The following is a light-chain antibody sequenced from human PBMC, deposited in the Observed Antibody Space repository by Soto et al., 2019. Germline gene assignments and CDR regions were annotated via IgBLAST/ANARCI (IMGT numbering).Light chain of an antibody. CDR3: SSYTSSSTPV. CDR1: SSDVGGYNY. CDR2: DVS. V-gene: IGLV2-14*01. Sequence: QSALTQPASVSGSPGQSITISCTGTSSDVGGYNYVSWYQQHPGKAPKLMIYDVSNRPSGVSNRFSGSKSGNTASLTISGLQAEDEADYYCSSYTSSSTPVFGTGTSSPS. J-gene: IGLJ1*01.